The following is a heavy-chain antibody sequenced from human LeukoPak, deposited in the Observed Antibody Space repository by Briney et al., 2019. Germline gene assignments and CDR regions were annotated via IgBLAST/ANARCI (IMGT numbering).Heavy chain of an antibody. J-gene: IGHJ6*02. CDR2: FDPEDGET. CDR1: GYTLTELS. D-gene: IGHD3-10*01. CDR3: ATDRPNYYGSGSYSDYYCYYGMDV. Sequence: ASVKVSCKVSGYTLTELSMHWVRQAPGKGLEWMGGFDPEDGETIYAQKFQGRVTMTEDTSTDTAYMELSSLRSEDTAVYYCATDRPNYYGSGSYSDYYCYYGMDVWGQGTTVTVSS. V-gene: IGHV1-24*01.